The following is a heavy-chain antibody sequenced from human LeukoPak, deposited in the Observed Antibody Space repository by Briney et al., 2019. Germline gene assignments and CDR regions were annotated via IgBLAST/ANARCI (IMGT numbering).Heavy chain of an antibody. CDR3: ARLPLTARRHFEY. J-gene: IGHJ4*02. D-gene: IGHD5-18*01. CDR2: IKEDGGGK. V-gene: IGHV3-7*05. CDR1: GFTFKRFW. Sequence: GGSLRLSCAASGFTFKRFWMSWARQVPGKGLEWVANIKEDGGGKYYLDSVKGRFTISRDNAKNSLYLQMNSLRAEDTAVYYCARLPLTARRHFEYWGQGTLVTVSS.